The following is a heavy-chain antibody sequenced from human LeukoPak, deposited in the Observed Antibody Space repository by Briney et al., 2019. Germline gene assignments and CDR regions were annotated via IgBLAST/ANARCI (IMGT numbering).Heavy chain of an antibody. J-gene: IGHJ4*02. Sequence: GGSLRLSCAASGFAFSDHYMDCVRQAPGRGLEWVGRARNKANGYTTEYAASVRGRFTISRDDSKNSLYLQMNSLKTEDTAVYYCARVVGHYYYDSSGSLNFPVDYWGQGTLVTVSS. CDR2: ARNKANGYTT. D-gene: IGHD3-22*01. CDR1: GFAFSDHY. CDR3: ARVVGHYYYDSSGSLNFPVDY. V-gene: IGHV3-72*01.